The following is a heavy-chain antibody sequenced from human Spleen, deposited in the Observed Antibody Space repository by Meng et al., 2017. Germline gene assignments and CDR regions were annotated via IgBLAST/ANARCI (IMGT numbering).Heavy chain of an antibody. J-gene: IGHJ4*02. V-gene: IGHV4-4*02. Sequence: QVQLQESGPGLVKPSGNLPLTCAVSGGSISSTKWWNWVRQTAGKGLEWIGEIYHSGTTNYNPSLKSRVTMSVDESKNQFSLKLTSVTAADTAVYYCASYNSGWPQFDSWGQGTLVTVSS. CDR1: GGSISSTKW. D-gene: IGHD6-19*01. CDR2: IYHSGTT. CDR3: ASYNSGWPQFDS.